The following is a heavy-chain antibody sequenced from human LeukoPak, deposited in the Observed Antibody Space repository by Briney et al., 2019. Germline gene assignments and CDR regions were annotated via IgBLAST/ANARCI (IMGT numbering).Heavy chain of an antibody. D-gene: IGHD3-16*01. V-gene: IGHV3-74*01. J-gene: IGHJ4*02. CDR1: GFTFSSYW. Sequence: GGSLRLSCAAAGFTFSSYWMHWVRQAPGKGLVWVSRINSDGSSTRYADSVKGRFTISRDNAKNTLYLQMNSLRAEDTAVYYCARAERGYVWDYWGQGTLVTVSS. CDR2: INSDGSST. CDR3: ARAERGYVWDY.